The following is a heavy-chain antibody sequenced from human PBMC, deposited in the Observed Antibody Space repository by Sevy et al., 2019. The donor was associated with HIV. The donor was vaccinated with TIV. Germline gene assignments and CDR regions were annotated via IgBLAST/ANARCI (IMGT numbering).Heavy chain of an antibody. J-gene: IGHJ3*02. V-gene: IGHV3-73*01. CDR2: IRSKANTYAK. D-gene: IGHD3-22*01. Sequence: GGSLRLSCAASGFTFSGSAMHWVRQASGKGLEWVGRIRSKANTYAKVYAASLKGRFTITRDDSKNTSSLQMNSLKTEDTAVYYCTRTKGLYGYYDSSGYQEDDAFDIWGQGTMVTVSS. CDR3: TRTKGLYGYYDSSGYQEDDAFDI. CDR1: GFTFSGSA.